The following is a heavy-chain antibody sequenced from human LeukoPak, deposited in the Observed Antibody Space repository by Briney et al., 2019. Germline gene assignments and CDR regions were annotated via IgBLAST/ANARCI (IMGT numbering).Heavy chain of an antibody. V-gene: IGHV4-4*07. CDR3: VRAAEYSSGWYLFDY. D-gene: IGHD6-19*01. CDR2: IYTSGGT. Sequence: SETLSLTCTVSGGSISNYYWTWIRQRAGKGLEWVGRIYTSGGTNYNPSLKSRVTMSVDTSKNQFSLKLSSVTAADTAMYYCVRAAEYSSGWYLFDYWGQGILVTVSA. J-gene: IGHJ4*02. CDR1: GGSISNYY.